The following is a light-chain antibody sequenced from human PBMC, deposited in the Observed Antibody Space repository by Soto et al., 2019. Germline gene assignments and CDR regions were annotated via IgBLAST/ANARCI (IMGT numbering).Light chain of an antibody. J-gene: IGKJ4*01. CDR1: QDSSNY. CDR3: QQYDNLLT. CDR2: DAS. Sequence: DIQMTQSPSSLSASVGDRVTITCQASQDSSNYLNWYQQKPGKAPKLLIYDASNLETGVPSRFSGSGSGTDFTFTISSLQHEDIATYYCQQYDNLLTFGGGTKVEIK. V-gene: IGKV1-33*01.